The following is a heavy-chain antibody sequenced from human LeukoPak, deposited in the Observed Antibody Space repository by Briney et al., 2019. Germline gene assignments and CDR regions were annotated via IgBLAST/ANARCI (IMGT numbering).Heavy chain of an antibody. CDR1: GYTFTSHD. J-gene: IGHJ6*02. V-gene: IGHV1-8*01. D-gene: IGHD3-9*01. Sequence: EASVKVSCKASGYTFTSHDINWVRQATGQGLEWMGWMNPNSGNTGYAQKFQGRVTMTRNTSISTAYMELSSLRSEDTAVYYCARGISSWLSYHYYGMDVWGQGTLVTVSS. CDR2: MNPNSGNT. CDR3: ARGISSWLSYHYYGMDV.